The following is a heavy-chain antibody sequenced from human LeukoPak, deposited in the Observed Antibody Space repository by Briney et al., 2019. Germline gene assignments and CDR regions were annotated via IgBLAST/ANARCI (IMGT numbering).Heavy chain of an antibody. J-gene: IGHJ3*02. Sequence: SETLSLTCAVYGGSFSGYYWSWIRQPPGKGLEWIGELNHGESTTYNPSLKSRVTISVDTSKNQFSLRLSSVTAADTAVYYCARVGGGLLLDAFDIWGQGTMVTVSS. D-gene: IGHD1-26*01. CDR3: ARVGGGLLLDAFDI. V-gene: IGHV4-34*01. CDR1: GGSFSGYY. CDR2: LNHGEST.